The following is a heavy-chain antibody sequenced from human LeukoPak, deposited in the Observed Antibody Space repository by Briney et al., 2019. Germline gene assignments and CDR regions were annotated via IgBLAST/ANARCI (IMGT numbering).Heavy chain of an antibody. CDR1: GFTFSSYS. D-gene: IGHD3-22*01. J-gene: IGHJ4*02. Sequence: GGSLRLSCAASGFTFSSYSTNWVRRAPGKGLEWVSSISSSSSYIYYADSVKGRFTISRDNAENSLYLQMNSLRAEDTAVYYCARGPPYYYDSSGYYLFDYWGQGTLVTVSS. CDR3: ARGPPYYYDSSGYYLFDY. V-gene: IGHV3-21*01. CDR2: ISSSSSYI.